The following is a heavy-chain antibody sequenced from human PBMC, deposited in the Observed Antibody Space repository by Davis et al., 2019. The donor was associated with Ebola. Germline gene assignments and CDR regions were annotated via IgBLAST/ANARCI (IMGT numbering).Heavy chain of an antibody. D-gene: IGHD2-21*01. CDR3: ARVRRGGDYFDY. CDR1: GASITTNKW. J-gene: IGHJ4*02. V-gene: IGHV4-4*02. Sequence: SETLSLTCAVSGASITTNKWWTWIRQTPGQGLQWIGEIYHSGSTNYNPSLKSRVTISVDTSKNQFSLKLSSVTAADTAVYYCARVRRGGDYFDYWGQGTLVTVSS. CDR2: IYHSGST.